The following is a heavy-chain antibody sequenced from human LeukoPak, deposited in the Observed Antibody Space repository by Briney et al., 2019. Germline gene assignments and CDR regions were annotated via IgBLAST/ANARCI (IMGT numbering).Heavy chain of an antibody. V-gene: IGHV4-39*02. D-gene: IGHD3-10*01. CDR1: GGSISSNSYY. CDR2: IYYSGST. Sequence: PSETLSLTCAVSGGSISSNSYYWGWIRQPPGKGLEWIGSIYYSGSTYYNPSLKSRVTISVDTSKNQFSLKLSSVTAADTAVYYCARDPYYYGSGAFDPWGQGTLVTVSS. J-gene: IGHJ5*02. CDR3: ARDPYYYGSGAFDP.